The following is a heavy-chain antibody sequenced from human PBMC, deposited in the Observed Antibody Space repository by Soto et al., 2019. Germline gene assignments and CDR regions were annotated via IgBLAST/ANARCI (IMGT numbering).Heavy chain of an antibody. CDR1: GGTFGSNA. J-gene: IGHJ4*02. V-gene: IGHV1-3*01. CDR2: INAGNGIT. Sequence: ASVKVSCKASGGTFGSNAISWVRQAPGQRLEWMGWINAGNGITKYSQKFQGGVTITRDTSASTAYMELSSLRSEDTAVYYCARVSDYTSLDYWGQGTLVTVSS. D-gene: IGHD4-17*01. CDR3: ARVSDYTSLDY.